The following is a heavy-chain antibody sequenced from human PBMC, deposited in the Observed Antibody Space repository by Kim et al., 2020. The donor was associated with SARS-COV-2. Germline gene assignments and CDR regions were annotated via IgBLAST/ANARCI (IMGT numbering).Heavy chain of an antibody. Sequence: NLAQKLQGRVTMTTDTSTSTAYMELRSLRSDGTAVYYCAREGPHAVVYFDYWGQGTLVTVSS. V-gene: IGHV1-18*01. J-gene: IGHJ4*02. D-gene: IGHD2-15*01. CDR3: AREGPHAVVYFDY.